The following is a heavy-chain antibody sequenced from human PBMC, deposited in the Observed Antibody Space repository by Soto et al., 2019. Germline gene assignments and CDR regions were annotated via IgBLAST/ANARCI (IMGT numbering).Heavy chain of an antibody. CDR2: ISYDGSNK. CDR1: GFTFSSYG. V-gene: IGHV3-30*18. Sequence: QVQLVESGGGVVQPGRSLRLSCAASGFTFSSYGMHWVRQAPGKGLEWVAVISYDGSNKYYADSVKGRFTISRDNSKNTLYLQMNSLRAEDTAVYYCAKDFITMVRGDAHWFDPWGQGTLVTVSS. CDR3: AKDFITMVRGDAHWFDP. D-gene: IGHD3-10*01. J-gene: IGHJ5*02.